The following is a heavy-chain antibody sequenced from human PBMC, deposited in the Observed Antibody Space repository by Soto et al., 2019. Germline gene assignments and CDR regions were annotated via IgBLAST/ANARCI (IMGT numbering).Heavy chain of an antibody. D-gene: IGHD6-19*01. V-gene: IGHV1-18*01. CDR1: GYTFTSYG. CDR2: ISAYNGNT. CDR3: ARVVGSGWLPGWFDP. Sequence: QVQLVQSGAEVKKPGASVKVSCKASGYTFTSYGISWVRQAPGQGLEWMGWISAYNGNTNYAQKLRGRVTMTTDTSTSTDYMELRSLRSDDTAVYYCARVVGSGWLPGWFDPWGQGPLVTVSS. J-gene: IGHJ5*02.